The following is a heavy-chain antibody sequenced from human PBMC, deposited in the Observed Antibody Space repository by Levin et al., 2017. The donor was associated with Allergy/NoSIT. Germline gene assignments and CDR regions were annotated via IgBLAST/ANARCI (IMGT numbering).Heavy chain of an antibody. D-gene: IGHD1-1*01. Sequence: GGSLRLSCAASGFNVSSNYMSWVRQAPGKGLEWVSIIYSGGNTYYADSVKGRSTISRDSAKNTLYLQMNSLRVEDTAVYYCTRRGNGGRAFDIWGQGTMVTVSS. V-gene: IGHV3-66*04. J-gene: IGHJ3*02. CDR3: TRRGNGGRAFDI. CDR1: GFNVSSNY. CDR2: IYSGGNT.